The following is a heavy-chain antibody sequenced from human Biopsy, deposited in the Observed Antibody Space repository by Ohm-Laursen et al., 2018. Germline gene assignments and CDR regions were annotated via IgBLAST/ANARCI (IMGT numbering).Heavy chain of an antibody. J-gene: IGHJ4*02. CDR3: TREAIGYQLPCDD. Sequence: SSVKVSCKASGDAFLGYYLHWVRQAPGQGLEWMGRIIPILRTTTYAPKFQGRVTFTADKSSSTAYLELSSLTSEDTAMFYCTREAIGYQLPCDDWGQGTLVTVSS. CDR1: GDAFLGYY. CDR2: IIPILRTT. V-gene: IGHV1-69*08. D-gene: IGHD2-15*01.